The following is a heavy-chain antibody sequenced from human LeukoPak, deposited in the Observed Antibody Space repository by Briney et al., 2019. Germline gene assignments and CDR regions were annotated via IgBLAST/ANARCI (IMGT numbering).Heavy chain of an antibody. D-gene: IGHD6-6*01. CDR2: INHSGST. CDR3: ARLEYSSSSGTFDI. V-gene: IGHV4-39*07. CDR1: GGSISSSSYY. J-gene: IGHJ3*02. Sequence: PSETLSLTCTVSGGSISSSSYYWSWIRQPPGNGLEWIGEINHSGSTNYNPSLKSRVTISVDTSKNQFSLKLSSVTAADTAVYYCARLEYSSSSGTFDIWGQGTMVTVSS.